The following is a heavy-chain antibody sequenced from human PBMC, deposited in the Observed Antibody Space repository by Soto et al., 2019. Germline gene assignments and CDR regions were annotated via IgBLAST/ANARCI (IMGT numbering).Heavy chain of an antibody. CDR1: GCTFSSYA. CDR3: ASGSILSYDILPGYRY. D-gene: IGHD3-9*01. CDR2: IIPIFGTA. V-gene: IGHV1-69*13. Sequence: SVKVSCKACGCTFSSYAISWVRQAPGQGLEWMGGIIPIFGTANYAQKFQGRVTITADESTSTAYMELSSLRSEDTAVYYCASGSILSYDILPGYRYWRQGTPSTVSP. J-gene: IGHJ4*02.